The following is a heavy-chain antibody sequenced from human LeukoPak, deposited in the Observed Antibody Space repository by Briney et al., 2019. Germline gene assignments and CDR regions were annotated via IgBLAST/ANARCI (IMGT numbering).Heavy chain of an antibody. CDR2: ISSGSTTI. J-gene: IGHJ4*02. V-gene: IGHV3-48*01. CDR3: ADYGDYGAIDY. Sequence: GGSLRLSCAASGFTFSTYSMNWVRQAPGKGLEWVSYISSGSTTIHYADSVKGRFTISRDNAKNSLYLQMKSMRAEDTAVYYCADYGDYGAIDYWGQGTLVTVSS. CDR1: GFTFSTYS. D-gene: IGHD4-17*01.